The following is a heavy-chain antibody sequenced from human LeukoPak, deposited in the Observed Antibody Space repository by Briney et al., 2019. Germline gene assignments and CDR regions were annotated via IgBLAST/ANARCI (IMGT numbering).Heavy chain of an antibody. Sequence: SETLSLTCTVSGGSIISSSYYWGWIRQPPGKGLEWIGSIYYSGSTYYNPSLKSRVTISVDTSKNQFSLKLSSVTAADTAVYYCASYGYSPDYWGQGTLVTVSS. CDR1: GGSIISSSYY. CDR2: IYYSGST. D-gene: IGHD5-12*01. V-gene: IGHV4-39*07. CDR3: ASYGYSPDY. J-gene: IGHJ4*02.